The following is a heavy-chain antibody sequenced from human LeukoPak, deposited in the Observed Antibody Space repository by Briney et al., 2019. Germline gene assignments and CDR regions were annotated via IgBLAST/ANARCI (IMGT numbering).Heavy chain of an antibody. Sequence: PSETLSLTYTVSGGSISSSSYSWGWIRQTPGMGLEWIGTIYYGGSTYYNPSLQSRVTISVDRSNNQFSLQLSSVTAADTAVYYCATQNKGILRYSPFDLWGQGTLVIVSS. D-gene: IGHD3-9*01. CDR1: GGSISSSSYS. J-gene: IGHJ4*02. CDR2: IYYGGST. V-gene: IGHV4-39*01. CDR3: ATQNKGILRYSPFDL.